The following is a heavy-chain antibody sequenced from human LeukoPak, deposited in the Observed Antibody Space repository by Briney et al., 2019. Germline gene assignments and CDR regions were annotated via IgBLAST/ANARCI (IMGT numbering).Heavy chain of an antibody. J-gene: IGHJ4*02. CDR1: GDSVSGNSAA. CDR2: TYYRSKWYN. V-gene: IGHV6-1*01. D-gene: IGHD3-10*01. CDR3: ARASLLVWFGELLSPFDY. Sequence: SQTLSLTCAISGDSVSGNSAAWNWIRQSPSRGLEWLGRTYYRSKWYNDYAVSVKSRITINPDTSKNQFSLQLNSVTPEDTAVYYCARASLLVWFGELLSPFDYWGQGTLVTVSS.